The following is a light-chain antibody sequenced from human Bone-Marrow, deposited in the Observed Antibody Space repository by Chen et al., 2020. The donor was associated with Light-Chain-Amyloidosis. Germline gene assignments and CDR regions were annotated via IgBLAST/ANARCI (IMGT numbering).Light chain of an antibody. CDR3: QQCYISPCT. Sequence: DIVMTQSPDSLAVSLGVRATINCKSSQTVLFSVNNKNYVNWYQQRPGQPPRLLIHWASARDSGVPDRFSGSGSETDFTLTIGSLQAEDVAVYYCQQCYISPCTFGQGTKVEI. J-gene: IGKJ2*02. CDR2: WAS. CDR1: QTVLFSVNNKNY. V-gene: IGKV4-1*01.